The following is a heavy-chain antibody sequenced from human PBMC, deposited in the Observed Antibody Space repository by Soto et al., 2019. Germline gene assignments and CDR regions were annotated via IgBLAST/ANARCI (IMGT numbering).Heavy chain of an antibody. D-gene: IGHD6-13*01. CDR2: ISISGSTI. CDR3: ARGVQYSSSWLGYYYYYMDV. J-gene: IGHJ6*03. V-gene: IGHV3-11*01. Sequence: GGSLRLSCAASGFTFSDYYMSWIRQAPGKGLEWVSYISISGSTIYYADSVKGRFTMSRDNAKKSLYLQMNSLRAEDTAVYYCARGVQYSSSWLGYYYYYMDVWGKGTTVTVSS. CDR1: GFTFSDYY.